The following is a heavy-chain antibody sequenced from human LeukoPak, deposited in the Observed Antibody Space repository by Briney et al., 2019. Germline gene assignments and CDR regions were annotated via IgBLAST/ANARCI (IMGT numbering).Heavy chain of an antibody. Sequence: PSETLSLTCTVSGGSISSGDYCWSWIRQPPGKGLEWIGYVYYRGNTNYNPSLKSRVTISVDTSKNQFSLKLSSVTAADTAVYYCARIAGDYWGQGTLVTVSS. D-gene: IGHD6-13*01. CDR3: ARIAGDY. J-gene: IGHJ4*02. CDR1: GGSISSGDYC. CDR2: VYYRGNT. V-gene: IGHV4-61*08.